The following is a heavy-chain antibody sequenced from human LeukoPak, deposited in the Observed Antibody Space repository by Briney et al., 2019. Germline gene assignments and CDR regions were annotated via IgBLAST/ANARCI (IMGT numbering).Heavy chain of an antibody. CDR2: IIPIFGTA. CDR3: ARDTDYDSSEGNWFDP. V-gene: IGHV1-69*05. J-gene: IGHJ5*02. Sequence: WASVKVSCKASGGTFSSYAISWVRQAPGQGLEWMGGIIPIFGTANYAQKFQGRVTITTDESTSTAYMELSSLRSEDTAVYYCARDTDYDSSEGNWFDPWGQGTLVTVSS. D-gene: IGHD3-22*01. CDR1: GGTFSSYA.